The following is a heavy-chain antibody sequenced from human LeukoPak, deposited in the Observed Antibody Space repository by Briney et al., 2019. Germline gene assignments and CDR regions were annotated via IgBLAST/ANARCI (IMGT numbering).Heavy chain of an antibody. J-gene: IGHJ5*02. Sequence: SETLSLTCTVSGGSISSYYWSWIRQPPGKGLEWIGYIYYSGSTNYNPSLKSRVTISVDTSKNQFSLKLSSVTAADTAVYYRARGPSGSYYSWFDPWGQGTLVTVSS. D-gene: IGHD1-26*01. CDR1: GGSISSYY. CDR2: IYYSGST. CDR3: ARGPSGSYYSWFDP. V-gene: IGHV4-59*01.